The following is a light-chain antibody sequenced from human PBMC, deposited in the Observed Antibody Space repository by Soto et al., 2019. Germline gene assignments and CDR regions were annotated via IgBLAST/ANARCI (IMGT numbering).Light chain of an antibody. Sequence: QSALTQPASVSGSPGQSITMSCTGTSSDVGGYNYVSWYQQHPGKAPKLVIYDVSNRPSGVSIRFSGSKSGNTASLTISGLQAEDEADYYCTSYTSSSSLVVFGGGTQLTVL. J-gene: IGLJ7*01. V-gene: IGLV2-14*03. CDR3: TSYTSSSSLVV. CDR2: DVS. CDR1: SSDVGGYNY.